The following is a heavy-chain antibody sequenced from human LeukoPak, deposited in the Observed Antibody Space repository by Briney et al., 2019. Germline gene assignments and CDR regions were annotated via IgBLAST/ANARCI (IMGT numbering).Heavy chain of an antibody. D-gene: IGHD4-23*01. CDR3: ARVLADYTGNSGALDY. CDR2: IYYSGTT. CDR1: GGSISNYY. Sequence: SETLSLTCTVSGGSISNYYWSWIRQPPGKGLEWIGYIYYSGTTNYNPSLKSRVTISVDTSKNQFSLKLSSVTAADTAVYYCARVLADYTGNSGALDYWGQGTLVTVSS. J-gene: IGHJ4*02. V-gene: IGHV4-59*08.